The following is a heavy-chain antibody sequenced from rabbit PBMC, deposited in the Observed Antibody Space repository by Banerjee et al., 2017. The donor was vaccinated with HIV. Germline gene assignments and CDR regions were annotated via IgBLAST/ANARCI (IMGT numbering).Heavy chain of an antibody. V-gene: IGHV1S45*01. J-gene: IGHJ4*01. Sequence: QEQLEESGGGLVKPGASLTLTCTASGFSFSSGYYMYWVRQAPGKGLEWIACIYGGSSGSTYYASWAKGRFTISKTSSTTVTLQMTSLTAADTATYFCARSNDWGLEYFHLWGPGTLVTVS. D-gene: IGHD4-1*01. CDR1: GFSFSSGYY. CDR3: ARSNDWGLEYFHL. CDR2: IYGGSSGST.